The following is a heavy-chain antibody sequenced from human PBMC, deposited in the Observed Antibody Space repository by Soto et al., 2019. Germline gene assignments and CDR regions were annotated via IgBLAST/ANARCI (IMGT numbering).Heavy chain of an antibody. J-gene: IGHJ6*02. CDR1: XGTFSSYS. CDR3: ERDRGVVAATDWEIPGDGYYYYYGMDV. D-gene: IGHD2-15*01. V-gene: IGHV3-21*01. CDR2: ISSSSSYI. Sequence: LRRSYAPCXGTFSSYSRNWVRQAPGKGLEWVSSISSSSSYIYYADSVKGRFTISRDNAKNSLYLQMNSLRDEDTAVYYCERDRGVVAATDWEIPGDGYYYYYGMDVWGQGTTVTVSS.